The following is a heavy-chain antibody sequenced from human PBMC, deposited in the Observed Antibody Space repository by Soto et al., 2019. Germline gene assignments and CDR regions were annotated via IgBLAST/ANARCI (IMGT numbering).Heavy chain of an antibody. Sequence: SETLSLTCTVSGGSISSGGYYWSWIRQHPGKGLEWIGYIYYSGSTYYNPSLKSRVTISVDTSKNQFSLKLSSVTAADTAVYYCAREGAAGAGYYYGMDVWGQGTTVIVSS. CDR1: GGSISSGGYY. CDR3: AREGAAGAGYYYGMDV. V-gene: IGHV4-31*03. D-gene: IGHD6-25*01. CDR2: IYYSGST. J-gene: IGHJ6*02.